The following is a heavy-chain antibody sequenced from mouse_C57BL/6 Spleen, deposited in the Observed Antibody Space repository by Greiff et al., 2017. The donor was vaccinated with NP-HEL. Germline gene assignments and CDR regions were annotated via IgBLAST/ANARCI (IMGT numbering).Heavy chain of an antibody. J-gene: IGHJ1*03. Sequence: EVQLQESGPGLVKPSQSLSLTCSVTGYSITSGYYWNWIRQFPGNKLEWMGYISYDGSNNYNPSLKNRISITRDTSKNQFFLKLISVTTEDTATYYCARVPYGYFDVWGTGTTVTVSS. V-gene: IGHV3-6*01. CDR1: GYSITSGYY. CDR2: ISYDGSN. CDR3: ARVPYGYFDV.